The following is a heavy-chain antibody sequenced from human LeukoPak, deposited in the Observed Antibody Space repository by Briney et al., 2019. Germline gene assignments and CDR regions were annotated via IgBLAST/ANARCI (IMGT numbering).Heavy chain of an antibody. V-gene: IGHV3-74*01. CDR3: ARAPSEIGGYYPEYFRH. J-gene: IGHJ1*01. CDR2: IKSDGST. CDR1: GFTFSTYW. D-gene: IGHD3-22*01. Sequence: GGSLRLSCAASGFTFSTYWMHWVRQAPGKGLVWVSRIKSDGSTNYADSVKGRFTISRDNANNTLSLQMNSLRPEDTGVYYCARAPSEIGGYYPEYFRHWGQGTLVAVSS.